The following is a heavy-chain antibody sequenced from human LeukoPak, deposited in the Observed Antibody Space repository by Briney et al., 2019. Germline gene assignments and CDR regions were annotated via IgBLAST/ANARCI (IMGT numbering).Heavy chain of an antibody. CDR2: ISSSSSYI. D-gene: IGHD5-18*01. J-gene: IGHJ6*03. CDR1: GFTFSSYS. V-gene: IGHV3-21*01. CDR3: ARTPAAMATYYYYMDV. Sequence: PGGSLRLSCAASGFTFSSYSMNWVRRAPGKGLEWVSSISSSSSYIYYADSVKGRFSISRDNAKNSLYLQMNSLRDEDTAVNYCARTPAAMATYYYYMDVWGKGTTVTVSS.